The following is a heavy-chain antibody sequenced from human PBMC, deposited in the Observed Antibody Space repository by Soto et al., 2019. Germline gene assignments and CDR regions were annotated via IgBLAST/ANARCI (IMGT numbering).Heavy chain of an antibody. Sequence: EVQLLESGGGLVQPGGSLRLSCAASGFTFSSYAMSWVRQAPGKGLEWGSAISGSGGSTYYADSVKGRFTISRDNSKNTLYLQMNSLRAEDTVVYYWAEDLYYGDYNEPALFDYWGQGTLVTVSS. V-gene: IGHV3-23*01. CDR2: ISGSGGST. D-gene: IGHD4-17*01. CDR3: AEDLYYGDYNEPALFDY. J-gene: IGHJ4*02. CDR1: GFTFSSYA.